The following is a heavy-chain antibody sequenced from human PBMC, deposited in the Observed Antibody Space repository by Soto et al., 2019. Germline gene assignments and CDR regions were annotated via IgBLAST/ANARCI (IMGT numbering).Heavy chain of an antibody. CDR3: ARVGAAAGPYYFDY. CDR2: INAGNGNT. V-gene: IGHV1-3*01. Sequence: ASVKVSCKASGYTFTGYYMHWVCQAPGQRLEWMGWINAGNGNTKYSQKFQGRVTITRDTSASTAYMELSSLRSEDTAVYYCARVGAAAGPYYFDYWGQGTLVTVSS. D-gene: IGHD6-13*01. J-gene: IGHJ4*02. CDR1: GYTFTGYY.